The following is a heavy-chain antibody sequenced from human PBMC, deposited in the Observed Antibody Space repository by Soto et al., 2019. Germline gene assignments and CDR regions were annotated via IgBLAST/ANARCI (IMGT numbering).Heavy chain of an antibody. CDR1: GFTFTSSA. Sequence: SVKVSCKASGFTFTSSAMQWVRQARGQRLEWIGWIVVGSGNTNYAQKFQERVTITRDMSTSTAFMELSSLRSEDTAVYYCAAAPYYGILTGYHGFDPWGQGTLVTVSS. J-gene: IGHJ5*02. V-gene: IGHV1-58*02. CDR3: AAAPYYGILTGYHGFDP. CDR2: IVVGSGNT. D-gene: IGHD3-9*01.